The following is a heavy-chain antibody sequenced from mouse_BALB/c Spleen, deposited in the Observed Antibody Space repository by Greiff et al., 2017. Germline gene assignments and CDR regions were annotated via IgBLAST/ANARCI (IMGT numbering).Heavy chain of an antibody. V-gene: IGHV2-4-1*01. CDR2: IWSGGST. CDR3: ARNGGIATVVFDY. J-gene: IGHJ2*01. D-gene: IGHD1-1*01. CDR1: GFSLTSYG. Sequence: VMLVESGPGLVQPSQSLSISCTVSGFSLTSYGVHWVRQSPGKGLEWLGVIWSGGSTDYNAAFISRLSISKDNSKSHVFFKMNSLQADDTAIYYCARNGGIATVVFDYWGQGTTLTVSS.